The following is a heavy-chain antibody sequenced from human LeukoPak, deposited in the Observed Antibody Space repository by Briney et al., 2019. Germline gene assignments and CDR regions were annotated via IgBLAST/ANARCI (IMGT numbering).Heavy chain of an antibody. CDR2: IYHSGSS. CDR1: GDSFSSYY. CDR3: ATGYSSTWYYFDY. Sequence: SETLSLTCTVSGDSFSSYYWSWIRQPPGKGLEWIGYIYHSGSSNYNPSPKSRVTISADTSKDQFSLKLASVTAADTAVYYCATGYSSTWYYFDYWGQGTLVTVSS. J-gene: IGHJ4*02. V-gene: IGHV4-59*01. D-gene: IGHD6-13*01.